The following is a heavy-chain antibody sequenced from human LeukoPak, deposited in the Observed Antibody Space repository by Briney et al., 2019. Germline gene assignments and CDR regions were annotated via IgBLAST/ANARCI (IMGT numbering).Heavy chain of an antibody. V-gene: IGHV4-31*03. J-gene: IGHJ3*02. CDR2: IYYNGST. CDR3: ARDGYYDSSGYYPDAFDI. D-gene: IGHD3-22*01. CDR1: GGSISSGGYY. Sequence: SQTLSLTCTVSGGSISSGGYYWSWIRQHPGKGLEWIGYIYYNGSTYYNPSLKSRVTISVDTSKNQFSLKLSSVTAADTAVYYCARDGYYDSSGYYPDAFDIWGQGTMVTVSS.